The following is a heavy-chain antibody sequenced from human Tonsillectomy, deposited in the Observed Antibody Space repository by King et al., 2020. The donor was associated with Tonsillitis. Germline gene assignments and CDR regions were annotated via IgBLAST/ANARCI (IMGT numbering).Heavy chain of an antibody. CDR1: GFTFSSYW. D-gene: IGHD3-9*01. CDR3: AGGVLRYFVSGYYFDY. V-gene: IGHV3-7*03. J-gene: IGHJ4*02. CDR2: IKQDGSEK. Sequence: EVQLVESGGGLVQPGGSLRLSCAASGFTFSSYWMSWVRQAPGKGLEWVANIKQDGSEKYYVDSVKGRFTISRDNAKNSLYLQMNSLRAEDTAVYYCAGGVLRYFVSGYYFDYWGQGTLVTVSS.